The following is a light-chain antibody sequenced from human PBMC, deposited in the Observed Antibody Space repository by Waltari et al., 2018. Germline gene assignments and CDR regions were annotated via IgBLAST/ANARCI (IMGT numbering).Light chain of an antibody. CDR3: QQLNSYPPT. J-gene: IGKJ4*01. CDR2: AAS. CDR1: QGISSF. Sequence: QLTQSPSSLSASVGDTVTITCRARQGISSFLAWYQQKAGKAPKLLIYAASTLQSGVPSRFSGSGSGTDFTLTISSLQPEDFATYYCQQLNSYPPTFGGGTKVEIK. V-gene: IGKV1-9*01.